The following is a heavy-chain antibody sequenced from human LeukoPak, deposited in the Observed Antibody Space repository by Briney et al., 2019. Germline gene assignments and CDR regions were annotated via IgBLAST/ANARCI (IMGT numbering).Heavy chain of an antibody. CDR1: GFTFSDHY. D-gene: IGHD3-22*01. J-gene: IGHJ1*01. Sequence: GGSLRLSCAASGFTFSDHYMDWVRQAPGKGLEWVGRTRNKANSYTTEYAASVKGRFTISRDDSKNSLYLQMNSLKTEDTAVYYCASSPYYYDSSGYPPQDWGQGTLVTVSS. V-gene: IGHV3-72*01. CDR3: ASSPYYYDSSGYPPQD. CDR2: TRNKANSYTT.